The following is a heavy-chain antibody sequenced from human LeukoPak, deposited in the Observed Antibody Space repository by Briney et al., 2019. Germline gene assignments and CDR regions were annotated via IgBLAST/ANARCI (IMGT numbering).Heavy chain of an antibody. J-gene: IGHJ5*02. CDR1: GYSISSGYY. V-gene: IGHV4-38-2*02. CDR2: IFHSGST. CDR3: ARGTGP. Sequence: PSETLSLTCTVSGYSISSGYYWGWIRQPPGKGLEWIGSIFHSGSTYYNLSLKSRVTISVDTSKNQFSLKLTSVTAADTAVYYCARGTGPWGQGTLVIVSS.